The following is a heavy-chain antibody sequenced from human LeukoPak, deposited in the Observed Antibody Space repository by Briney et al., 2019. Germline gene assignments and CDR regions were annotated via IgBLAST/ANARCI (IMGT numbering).Heavy chain of an antibody. D-gene: IGHD3-10*01. Sequence: AGGSLRLSCAASGFTFSSYSMNWVRQAPGEGLEWVSSISSSSTYIYYADSVKGRFTITRDNSKNSLYLQMNSLRAEDTAVYYCAKDICPGSGNYDEFDYWGQGTLVTVSS. J-gene: IGHJ4*02. CDR1: GFTFSSYS. V-gene: IGHV3-21*01. CDR2: ISSSSTYI. CDR3: AKDICPGSGNYDEFDY.